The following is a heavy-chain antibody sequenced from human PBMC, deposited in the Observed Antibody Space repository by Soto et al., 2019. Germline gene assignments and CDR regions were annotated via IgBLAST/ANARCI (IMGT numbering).Heavy chain of an antibody. Sequence: ASVKVSCKVSGYFLTALSIHWVRQAPGKGLEWMGGFDREDGETIYAQKFQGRVTMTEDTSTDSAYMELSSLTSEDTAIYYCAHGEGIVKSIVYFDSWGQGALVTVSS. D-gene: IGHD1-26*01. CDR1: GYFLTALS. J-gene: IGHJ4*02. V-gene: IGHV1-24*01. CDR3: AHGEGIVKSIVYFDS. CDR2: FDREDGET.